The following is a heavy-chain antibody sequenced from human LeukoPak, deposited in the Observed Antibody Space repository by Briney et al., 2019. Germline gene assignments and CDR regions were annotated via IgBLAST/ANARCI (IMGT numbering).Heavy chain of an antibody. V-gene: IGHV1-46*01. Sequence: GASVKVSCKASGYTFASYSIHWVRQAPGQGLEWMGIISPSGGSTNYAQNFQGRVTMTRDTSTNTVYMGLSSLRSEDTAVYYCARNPYSTSQHWFDPWGQGTLVTVSS. J-gene: IGHJ5*02. CDR3: ARNPYSTSQHWFDP. CDR1: GYTFASYS. D-gene: IGHD6-6*01. CDR2: ISPSGGST.